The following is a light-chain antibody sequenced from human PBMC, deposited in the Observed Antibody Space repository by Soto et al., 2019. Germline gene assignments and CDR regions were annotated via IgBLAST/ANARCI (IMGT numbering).Light chain of an antibody. CDR3: ASLTTTNFV. V-gene: IGLV2-14*01. Sequence: QSALTQPASVSGSPGQSITISCTGTSGDIGGYNYVSWYQQHPGKAPKLLISEVTNRPSGVSNRFSGSKSGNTASLTISGLQAEDEADYYCASLTTTNFVFGTGTQLTV. CDR2: EVT. J-gene: IGLJ1*01. CDR1: SGDIGGYNY.